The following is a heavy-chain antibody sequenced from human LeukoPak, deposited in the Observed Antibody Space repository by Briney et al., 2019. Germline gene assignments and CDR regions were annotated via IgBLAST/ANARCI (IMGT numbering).Heavy chain of an antibody. CDR1: GFTFSSYG. CDR2: IYSDGTT. D-gene: IGHD3-16*01. Sequence: GGSLRLSCAASGFTFSSYGMHWVRQAPGKGLEWVSTIYSDGTTYYADSVKGRFTISRHNSKNTLYLQMNSLRAEDTAVYYCASAGYASWFDPWGQGTLVTVSS. CDR3: ASAGYASWFDP. V-gene: IGHV3-NL1*01. J-gene: IGHJ5*02.